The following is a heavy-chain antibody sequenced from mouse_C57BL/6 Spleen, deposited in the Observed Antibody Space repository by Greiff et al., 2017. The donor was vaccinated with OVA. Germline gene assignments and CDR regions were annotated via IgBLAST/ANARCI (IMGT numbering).Heavy chain of an antibody. Sequence: QVQLQQPGAELVMPGASVKLSCKASGYTFTSYWMHWVKQRPGQGLEWIGEIDPSDSYTNYNQKFKGKSTLTVDKSSSTAYMQLSSLTSEDSAVYYCARPSVDYDPGWFAYWGQVTLVTVSA. CDR1: GYTFTSYW. CDR2: IDPSDSYT. J-gene: IGHJ3*01. V-gene: IGHV1-69*01. CDR3: ARPSVDYDPGWFAY. D-gene: IGHD2-4*01.